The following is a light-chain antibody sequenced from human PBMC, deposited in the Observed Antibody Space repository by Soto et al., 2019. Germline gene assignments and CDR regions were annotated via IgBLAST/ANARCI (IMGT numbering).Light chain of an antibody. J-gene: IGKJ3*01. Sequence: EIVLTQSPGTLSLSPGERATLSCRASQSVSSSYLAWYQQKPGQAPRLLIYGASSMATDIPDRFSGSGSGIAITLTISRLEPEYFAVYYCQQYGSSLFTFGLGIIVDMK. CDR3: QQYGSSLFT. CDR1: QSVSSSY. V-gene: IGKV3-20*01. CDR2: GAS.